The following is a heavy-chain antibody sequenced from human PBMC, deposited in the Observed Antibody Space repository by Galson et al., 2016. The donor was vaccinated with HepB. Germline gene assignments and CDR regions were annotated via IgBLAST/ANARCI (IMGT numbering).Heavy chain of an antibody. Sequence: SLRLSCAASGFTFSSYGMTWVRQAPGKGLEWVSSISPSGDGRTYADSVKGRLTISRDNFKNTLHLQMDSLEADDTAIYFCAKILGTVTTFSCFFDVWGRGTLVSVSS. D-gene: IGHD4-17*01. J-gene: IGHJ2*01. CDR3: AKILGTVTTFSCFFDV. CDR2: ISPSGDGR. CDR1: GFTFSSYG. V-gene: IGHV3-23*01.